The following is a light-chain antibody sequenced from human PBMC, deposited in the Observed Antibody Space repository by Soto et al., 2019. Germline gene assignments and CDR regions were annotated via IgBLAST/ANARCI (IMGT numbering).Light chain of an antibody. CDR2: SNN. V-gene: IGLV1-44*01. CDR1: SSNIGSNT. J-gene: IGLJ7*01. CDR3: AAWDDSLNGAV. Sequence: QSVLTQPPSASATPGQRVTISCSGSSSNIGSNTVNWYQQLPGTAPKLLIYSNNQRPSGVPDRFSGSKSGTSASLAISGLQSEDEADYYCAAWDDSLNGAVFGGGTQLTVL.